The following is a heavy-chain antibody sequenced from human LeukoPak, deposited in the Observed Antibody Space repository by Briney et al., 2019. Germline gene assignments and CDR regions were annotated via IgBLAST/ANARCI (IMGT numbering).Heavy chain of an antibody. V-gene: IGHV3-21*01. CDR3: ARAAPITIFGVVSDAFDI. CDR1: GFTFSSYS. D-gene: IGHD3-3*01. J-gene: IGHJ3*02. CDR2: ISSSSSYI. Sequence: GGSLRLSCAASGFTFSSYSMNWVRQAPGKGLEWVSSISSSSSYIYYADSVKGRFTISRDNAKNSLYLQMNSLRAEDTAVYYCARAAPITIFGVVSDAFDIWGQGTMVTVSS.